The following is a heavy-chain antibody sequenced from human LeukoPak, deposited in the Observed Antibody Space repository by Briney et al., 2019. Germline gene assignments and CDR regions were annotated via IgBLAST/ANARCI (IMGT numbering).Heavy chain of an antibody. CDR1: GYTFTDFY. Sequence: ASVKVSCKVSGYTFTDFYMHWVQQAPGKGLEWMGLVDPEDGKTIYAEKFQGRVTITADTSTDTVYMELSSLRSEDTAVYYCARAYYYDSGRVGGYAFDIWGQGTMVTASS. J-gene: IGHJ3*02. D-gene: IGHD3-22*01. CDR3: ARAYYYDSGRVGGYAFDI. CDR2: VDPEDGKT. V-gene: IGHV1-69-2*01.